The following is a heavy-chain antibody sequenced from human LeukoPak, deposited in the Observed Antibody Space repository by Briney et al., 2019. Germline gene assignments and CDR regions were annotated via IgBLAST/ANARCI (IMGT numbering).Heavy chain of an antibody. CDR2: ISYDGSNK. D-gene: IGHD6-13*01. CDR1: GFTFSSYG. CDR3: ARDDWEGIAAVGLDY. J-gene: IGHJ4*02. V-gene: IGHV3-30*03. Sequence: PGGSLRLSCAASGFTFSSYGMHWVRQAPGKGLEWVAVISYDGSNKYYADSVKGRFTISRDNSKNTLYLQMNSLRAEDTAVYYCARDDWEGIAAVGLDYWGQGTLVTVSS.